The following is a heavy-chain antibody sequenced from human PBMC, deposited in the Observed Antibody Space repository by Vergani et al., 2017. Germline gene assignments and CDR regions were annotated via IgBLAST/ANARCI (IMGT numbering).Heavy chain of an antibody. J-gene: IGHJ6*02. CDR2: IIPIFGTA. CDR1: GYTFTSYG. V-gene: IGHV1-69*13. CDR3: ARGDVLGSRIYYYYGMDV. Sequence: QVQLVQSGAEVKKPGASVKVSCKASGYTFTSYGISWVRQAPGQGLEWMGWIIPIFGTANYAQKFQGRVTITADESTSTAYMELSSLRSEDTAVYYCARGDVLGSRIYYYYGMDVWGQGTTVTVSS. D-gene: IGHD2-8*02.